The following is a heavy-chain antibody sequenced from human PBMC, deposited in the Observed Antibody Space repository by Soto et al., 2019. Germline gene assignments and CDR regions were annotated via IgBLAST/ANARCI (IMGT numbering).Heavy chain of an antibody. V-gene: IGHV1-69*04. CDR3: ATDYYYPGTFDI. CDR2: IIPILGIA. D-gene: IGHD3-22*01. J-gene: IGHJ3*02. CDR1: GGTFSSYT. Sequence: ASVKVSCKASGGTFSSYTISWVRQAPGQGLEWMGRIIPILGIAIYAQKFQGRVTMTEDTSTDTAYMELSSLRSEDTAVYYCATDYYYPGTFDIWGQGTMVTVSS.